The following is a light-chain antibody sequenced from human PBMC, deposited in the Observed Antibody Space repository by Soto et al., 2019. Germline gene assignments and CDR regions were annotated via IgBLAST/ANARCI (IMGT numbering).Light chain of an antibody. Sequence: QSVLTQPPSVSWAPGQRVTISFPGGSSNIGAGYDVHWYQQLPGTAPKLLIYGNSNRPSGVPDRFSGSKSGTSASLAITGLQAEDEVYSYWQSYDSSLSGSYVFVTGTKVTVL. CDR1: SSNIGAGYD. CDR3: QSYDSSLSGSYV. V-gene: IGLV1-40*01. J-gene: IGLJ1*01. CDR2: GNS.